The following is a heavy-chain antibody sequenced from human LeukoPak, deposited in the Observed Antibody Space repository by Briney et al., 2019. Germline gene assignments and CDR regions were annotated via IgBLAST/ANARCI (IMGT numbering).Heavy chain of an antibody. D-gene: IGHD5-18*01. J-gene: IGHJ4*02. CDR2: ISYDGSNK. Sequence: GTSLRLSRAASGFTFSSSGMHWVRQAPGKGLQWVAVISYDGSNKYYTNSVKGRFTISRDNSKNTVCLQMNSLRAEDTAVYYCAKGQPGGTQLPSWAPYYFDYWGQGTLVTVSS. CDR3: AKGQPGGTQLPSWAPYYFDY. V-gene: IGHV3-30*18. CDR1: GFTFSSSG.